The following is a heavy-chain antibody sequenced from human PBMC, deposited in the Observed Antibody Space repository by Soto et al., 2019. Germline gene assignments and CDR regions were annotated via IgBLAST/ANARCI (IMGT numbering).Heavy chain of an antibody. J-gene: IGHJ6*02. D-gene: IGHD3-10*01. CDR3: ASGYYGSGSSPFYYYYGMDV. V-gene: IGHV1-3*01. Sequence: QVQLVQSGAEVKKPGASVKVSCKASGYTFTSYAMHWVRQAPGQRLEWMGWINAGNGNTKYSQKFKGRVTITRDTSASTAYMELSSLRSEDTAVYYWASGYYGSGSSPFYYYYGMDVWGQGTTVTVSS. CDR1: GYTFTSYA. CDR2: INAGNGNT.